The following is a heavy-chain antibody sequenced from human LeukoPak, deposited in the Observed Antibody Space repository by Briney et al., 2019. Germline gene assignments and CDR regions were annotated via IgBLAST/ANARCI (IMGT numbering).Heavy chain of an antibody. CDR3: ARIRDGYNDAYDI. Sequence: ASVKVSCKASGYTFTSYYMHWVRQAPGQGLEWMGIINPSGGSTSYAQKFQGRVTMTGDTSTSTVYMELSSLRSEDTAIYYCARIRDGYNDAYDIWGQGTVVTVPS. J-gene: IGHJ3*02. V-gene: IGHV1-46*01. D-gene: IGHD5-24*01. CDR2: INPSGGST. CDR1: GYTFTSYY.